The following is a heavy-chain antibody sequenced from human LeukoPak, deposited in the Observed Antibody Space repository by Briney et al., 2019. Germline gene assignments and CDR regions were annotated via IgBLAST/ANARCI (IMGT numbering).Heavy chain of an antibody. Sequence: GGSPRLSCAASGFSFSTHVLHWVRQAPGKGLEWVAVLSDDGTTGYYAESVKGRFAISRDTSKNTLYLEMNSLRPEDTGVYYCSKLDYWGLGTLVTVSS. CDR3: SKLDY. CDR2: LSDDGTTG. D-gene: IGHD1-1*01. CDR1: GFSFSTHV. J-gene: IGHJ4*02. V-gene: IGHV3-30*09.